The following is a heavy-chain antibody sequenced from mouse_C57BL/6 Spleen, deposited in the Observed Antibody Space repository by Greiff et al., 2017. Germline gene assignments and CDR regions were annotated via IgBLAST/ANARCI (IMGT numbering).Heavy chain of an antibody. CDR3: ARLAYYYAMDY. D-gene: IGHD2-10*01. J-gene: IGHJ4*01. V-gene: IGHV3-6*01. CDR1: GYSITSGYY. CDR2: ISYDGSN. Sequence: EVQRVESGPGLVKPSQSLSLTCSVTGYSITSGYYWNWIRQFPGNKLEWMGYISYDGSNNYNPSLKNRISITRDTSKNQFFLKLNSVTTEDTATYYCARLAYYYAMDYWGQGTSVTVSS.